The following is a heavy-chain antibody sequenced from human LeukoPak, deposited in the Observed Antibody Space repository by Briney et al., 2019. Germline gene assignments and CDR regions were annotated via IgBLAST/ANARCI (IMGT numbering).Heavy chain of an antibody. CDR3: AREILRLDY. CDR2: INTNTGNP. J-gene: IGHJ4*02. V-gene: IGHV7-4-1*02. Sequence: ASVKVSCKASGYTFTSYSMNWVRQAPGQGLEWMGWINTNTGNPTYAQSFTGRFVFSLDTSVSTAYLQIRSLKAEDTAVYYCAREILRLDYWGQGTLVTVSS. CDR1: GYTFTSYS. D-gene: IGHD2/OR15-2a*01.